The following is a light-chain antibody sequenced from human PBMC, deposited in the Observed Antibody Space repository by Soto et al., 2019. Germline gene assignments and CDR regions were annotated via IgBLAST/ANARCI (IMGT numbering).Light chain of an antibody. Sequence: EIVLTQSPGTLSLSPGERATLSCRASQSVSSSYLAWYQQKPGQAPRLLIYGASSRATGIPDRFSGSGSGTDITLTISRLEPEDFAEYYCQQYGSSPSTFGQGTKVEIK. CDR3: QQYGSSPST. CDR2: GAS. J-gene: IGKJ1*01. CDR1: QSVSSSY. V-gene: IGKV3-20*01.